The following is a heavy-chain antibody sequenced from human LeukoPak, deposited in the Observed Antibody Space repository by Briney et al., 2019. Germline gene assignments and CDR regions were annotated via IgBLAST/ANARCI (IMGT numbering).Heavy chain of an antibody. CDR1: GFTSTDYA. D-gene: IGHD5-12*01. CDR2: LIGSSGST. Sequence: GGSLRLSCAASGFTSTDYAMNWVRQAPGKGLEWVSVLIGSSGSTDYADSVKGRFTISRDNSKNTLFLQMNSLRAEATAIYYCAKGAYDYIEIGYFDSWGQGTLVTVSS. J-gene: IGHJ4*02. V-gene: IGHV3-23*01. CDR3: AKGAYDYIEIGYFDS.